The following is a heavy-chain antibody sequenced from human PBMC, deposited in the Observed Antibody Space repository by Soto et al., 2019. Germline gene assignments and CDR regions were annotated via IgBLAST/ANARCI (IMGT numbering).Heavy chain of an antibody. V-gene: IGHV4-39*01. J-gene: IGHJ4*02. CDR2: IYYSGST. CDR3: ASGVLTGYYNFDY. Sequence: SETLSLTCSVSGGSISSSSYYWGWIRQPPGKGLEWIGSIYYSGSTYYNPSLKSRVTISVDTSKNQFSLKLSSVTAADTAVYYCASGVLTGYYNFDYWGQGTLVTVSS. CDR1: GGSISSSSYY. D-gene: IGHD3-9*01.